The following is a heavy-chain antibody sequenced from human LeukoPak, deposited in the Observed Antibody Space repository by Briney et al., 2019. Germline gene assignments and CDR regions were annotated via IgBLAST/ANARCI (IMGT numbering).Heavy chain of an antibody. CDR1: GGTFSSYA. CDR3: ARNIMITFGEKNYYYYYMDV. Sequence: ASVKVSCKASGGTFSSYAISWVRQAPGQGLEWMGGIIPIFGTANYAQKFQGRVTITADKSTSTAYMELSSLRSEDTAVFYCARNIMITFGEKNYYYYYMDVWGKGTTVTVSS. D-gene: IGHD3-16*01. CDR2: IIPIFGTA. V-gene: IGHV1-69*06. J-gene: IGHJ6*03.